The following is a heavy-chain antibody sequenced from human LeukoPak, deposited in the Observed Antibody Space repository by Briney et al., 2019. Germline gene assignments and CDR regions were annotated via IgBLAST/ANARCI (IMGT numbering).Heavy chain of an antibody. CDR1: GFTFTSSA. J-gene: IGHJ4*02. Sequence: SVKVSCKASGFTFTSSAMQWVRQARGQRLEWIGWIVVGSGNTNYAQKFQERVTITRDMSTSTAYMELSRLRSDDTAVYYCARGPMPYSGSPFIDYWGQGTLVTVSS. V-gene: IGHV1-58*02. CDR3: ARGPMPYSGSPFIDY. CDR2: IVVGSGNT. D-gene: IGHD1-26*01.